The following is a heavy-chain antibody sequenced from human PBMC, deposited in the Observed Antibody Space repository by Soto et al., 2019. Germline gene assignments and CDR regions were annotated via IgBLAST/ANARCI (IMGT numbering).Heavy chain of an antibody. J-gene: IGHJ4*02. V-gene: IGHV1-69*13. CDR3: AGRPPEMATTRYYFDY. D-gene: IGHD5-12*01. CDR1: GGIFSSYA. Sequence: SVKVSCKASGGIFSSYAISWVRQAPGQGLEWMGGIIPIFGTANYAQKFQGRVTITADESTSTAYMELSSLRSEDTAVYYCAGRPPEMATTRYYFDYWGQGTLVTVSS. CDR2: IIPIFGTA.